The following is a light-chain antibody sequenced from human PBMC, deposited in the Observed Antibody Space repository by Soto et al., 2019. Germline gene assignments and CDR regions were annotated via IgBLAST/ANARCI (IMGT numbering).Light chain of an antibody. V-gene: IGKV3-20*01. CDR1: RSVNSY. Sequence: EIVLTQSPATLSLSPGERATLSCRASRSVNSYLAWYQQKPGQAPRLVIYGASSRAAGIPDRLSGSGSGTDFTLTISRLEPEDFAVYYCQQYATSPITFGQGTRLEI. CDR3: QQYATSPIT. J-gene: IGKJ5*01. CDR2: GAS.